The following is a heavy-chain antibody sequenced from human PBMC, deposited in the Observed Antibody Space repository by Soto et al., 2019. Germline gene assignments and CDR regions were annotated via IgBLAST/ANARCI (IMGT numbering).Heavy chain of an antibody. CDR3: AGGDYYHSSGYYFYYYTMDV. CDR2: VYYGGST. V-gene: IGHV4-39*01. CDR1: GGSISSSSYY. Sequence: PSETLSLTCTVSGGSISSSSYYWGRIRQPPGKGLEWIGNVYYGGSTYYNPSLKSRVTISVETSKSQFSLKLSSVTAADTAVYYCAGGDYYHSSGYYFYYYTMDVWGQGTTVTVSS. D-gene: IGHD3-22*01. J-gene: IGHJ6*02.